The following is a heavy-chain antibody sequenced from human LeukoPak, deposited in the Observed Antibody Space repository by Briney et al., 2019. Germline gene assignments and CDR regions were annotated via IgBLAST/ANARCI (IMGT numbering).Heavy chain of an antibody. J-gene: IGHJ4*02. CDR3: TTTYYYDSSGYYSYPDFDY. D-gene: IGHD3-22*01. Sequence: GGSLRLSCAASGFTFSTYTMNWVRQAPGKGLEWVSSISSRSSYIYYADSVKGRFTISRDNAKNSLYLQMNSLKTEDTAVYYCTTTYYYDSSGYYSYPDFDYWGQGTLVTVSS. CDR2: ISSRSSYI. CDR1: GFTFSTYT. V-gene: IGHV3-21*03.